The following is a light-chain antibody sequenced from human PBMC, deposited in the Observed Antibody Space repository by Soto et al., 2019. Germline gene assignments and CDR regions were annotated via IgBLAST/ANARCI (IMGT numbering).Light chain of an antibody. V-gene: IGLV2-11*01. CDR3: CLYAVTFYV. J-gene: IGLJ1*01. CDR1: SSDVGTYDF. CDR2: DVS. Sequence: QSALTQPRSVSGSPGQSVTISCTGTSSDVGTYDFVSWYKQHPGKAPRLMIFDVSERPSGVPDRFSGSKSGNTAFLTISGLQAEDEADYYCCLYAVTFYVFGTGTKLTVL.